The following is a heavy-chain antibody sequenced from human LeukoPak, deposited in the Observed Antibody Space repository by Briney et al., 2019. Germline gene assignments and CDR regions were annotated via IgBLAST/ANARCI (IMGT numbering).Heavy chain of an antibody. CDR2: MNPNSGIT. Sequence: ASVKVSCKASGYTFTSYDINWVRQATGQGLEWMGWMNPNSGITGYAQKFQGRVTMTRNTSISTAYMELSSLRSEDTAVYYCARAFSSGWFYRSGYYYYGMDVWGQGTTVTVSS. CDR3: ARAFSSGWFYRSGYYYYGMDV. J-gene: IGHJ6*02. D-gene: IGHD6-19*01. CDR1: GYTFTSYD. V-gene: IGHV1-8*01.